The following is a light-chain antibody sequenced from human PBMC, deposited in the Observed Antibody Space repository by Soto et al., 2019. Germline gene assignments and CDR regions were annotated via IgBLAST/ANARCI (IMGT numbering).Light chain of an antibody. CDR3: QSYDTSPSGYV. CDR2: ANK. Sequence: QSVLAQPPPVAGAPGQRGTISCPWSSSNIGAGYDVHWYRQLPGTAPKLLIYANKNRPAGVPDRFSASKSGTSASLAITGLQAEDEADYYCQSYDTSPSGYVFGTGTKVTVL. J-gene: IGLJ1*01. CDR1: SSNIGAGYD. V-gene: IGLV1-40*01.